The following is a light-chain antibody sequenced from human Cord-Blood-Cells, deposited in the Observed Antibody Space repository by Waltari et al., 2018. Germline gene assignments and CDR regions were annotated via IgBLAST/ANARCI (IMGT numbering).Light chain of an antibody. CDR2: QDS. V-gene: IGLV3-1*01. J-gene: IGLJ1*01. CDR3: QAWDSSTYV. CDR1: QLGDKY. Sequence: SYELTQPPSVSVSPGQTASIPCSGDQLGDKYACWYQQKQGQPPVLVIYQDSKRPSGIPERFSGSNSGNTATLTLSGTQASDEADYYCQAWDSSTYVFGTGTKVTVL.